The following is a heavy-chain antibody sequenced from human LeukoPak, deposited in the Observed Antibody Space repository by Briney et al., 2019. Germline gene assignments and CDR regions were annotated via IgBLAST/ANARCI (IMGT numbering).Heavy chain of an antibody. J-gene: IGHJ6*03. V-gene: IGHV4-38-2*02. CDR3: ARGTYGYYMDV. CDR2: IYRSGST. Sequence: PSETLSLTCSGSKYSISNSLYWGWLRQPPGNGLEWIGSIYRSGSTFYNPSLKSRVTISLDTSKNQFSLKLSSVTAADTAVYFCARGTYGYYMDVWGKGTTVTVSS. D-gene: IGHD4-17*01. CDR1: KYSISNSLY.